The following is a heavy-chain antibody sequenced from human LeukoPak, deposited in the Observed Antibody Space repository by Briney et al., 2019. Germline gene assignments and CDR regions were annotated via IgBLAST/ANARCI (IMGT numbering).Heavy chain of an antibody. CDR3: ARDQGGPNWFDP. D-gene: IGHD1-26*01. Sequence: ASVKVSCKASGYTFTSYDINWVRQATGQGLEWMGWMNPNSGNTGYAQKFQGRVTMTRNTSISTAYMELSSLRSEDTAMYYCARDQGGPNWFDPWGQGTLVTVSS. CDR1: GYTFTSYD. V-gene: IGHV1-8*01. CDR2: MNPNSGNT. J-gene: IGHJ5*02.